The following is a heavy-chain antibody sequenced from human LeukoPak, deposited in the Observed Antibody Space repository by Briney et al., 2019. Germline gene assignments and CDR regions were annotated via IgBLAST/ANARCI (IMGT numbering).Heavy chain of an antibody. Sequence: PSETLSLTCTVSGGSISSSSYYWGWGRKPRGKGLEWIGYIYYSARTNYNPSLKSRVTISVDTSKNQFSLKLSSVTAADPALYYCARSRGYFDYWGQGTLVTVSS. CDR1: GGSISSSSYY. J-gene: IGHJ4*02. D-gene: IGHD6-13*01. V-gene: IGHV4-61*05. CDR3: ARSRGYFDY. CDR2: IYYSART.